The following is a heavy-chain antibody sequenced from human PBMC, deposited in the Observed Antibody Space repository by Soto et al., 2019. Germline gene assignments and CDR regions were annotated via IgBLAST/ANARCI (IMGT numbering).Heavy chain of an antibody. CDR3: ARMGDVPYYYYGMDV. J-gene: IGHJ6*02. CDR2: INGYNGNT. V-gene: IGHV1-18*01. CDR1: GYTFTRSG. D-gene: IGHD3-16*01. Sequence: QVQLVQSGAEVKKLGASVKVSCKASGYTFTRSGISWVRQAPGQGLEWMGWINGYNGNTNYAQKFQGRITMTTDTPTSTAYMELRSLRSDDTAVYYCARMGDVPYYYYGMDVWGQGTTVIVSS.